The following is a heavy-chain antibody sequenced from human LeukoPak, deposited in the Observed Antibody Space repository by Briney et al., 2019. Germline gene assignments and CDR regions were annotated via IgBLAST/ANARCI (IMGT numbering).Heavy chain of an antibody. CDR1: GYTFTSYD. CDR3: ARGDYYDSSGYYSSPEDV. CDR2: MNPNSGNT. J-gene: IGHJ6*02. Sequence: GASVKVSCEASGYTFTSYDINWVRQATGQGLEWMGWMNPNSGNTGYAQKFQGRVTMTRNTSISTAYMELSSLRSEDTAVYYCARGDYYDSSGYYSSPEDVWGQGTTVTVSS. D-gene: IGHD3-22*01. V-gene: IGHV1-8*01.